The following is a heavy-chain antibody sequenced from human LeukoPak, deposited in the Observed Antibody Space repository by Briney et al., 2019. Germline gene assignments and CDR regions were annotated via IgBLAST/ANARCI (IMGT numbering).Heavy chain of an antibody. CDR2: ISYTGST. CDR3: ARLQSANHDNGYYTGGFYYMDV. J-gene: IGHJ6*03. CDR1: GGSMSNNY. D-gene: IGHD4-17*01. Sequence: PSETLSLTCSVSGGSMSNNYWGWIRQSPGKGLEWIGYISYTGSTSYNPFLKSRVDIFLETPRNQFSLEVTSVIAADTAIYYCARLQSANHDNGYYTGGFYYMDVWGKGTTVNVSS. V-gene: IGHV4-59*08.